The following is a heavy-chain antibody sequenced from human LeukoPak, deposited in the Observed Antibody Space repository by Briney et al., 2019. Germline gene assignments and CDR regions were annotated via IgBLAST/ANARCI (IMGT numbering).Heavy chain of an antibody. V-gene: IGHV3-30*02. Sequence: GGSLRLSCAASGFTFSSYAMHWVRQAPGKGLEWVTFIRYDGSNKYYADSVKGRSTISRDNSKNTLYLQMNSLRAEDTAVYYCARVEESYYYYMDVWGKGTTVTVSS. J-gene: IGHJ6*03. CDR3: ARVEESYYYYMDV. CDR2: IRYDGSNK. CDR1: GFTFSSYA.